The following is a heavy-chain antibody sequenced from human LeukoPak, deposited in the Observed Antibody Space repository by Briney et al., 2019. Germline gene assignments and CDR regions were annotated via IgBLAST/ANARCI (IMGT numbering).Heavy chain of an antibody. J-gene: IGHJ5*02. D-gene: IGHD3-10*01. V-gene: IGHV1-8*01. Sequence: ASVKVSCKASAYTFTSYNINWVRQATGQGLEWMGWMNPNSGNTGYAQKFQGRVTMTRNTSISTAYMELSSLTAEDAAVYYCARDGSGNYYDRGWFDPWGQGTLVTASS. CDR1: AYTFTSYN. CDR2: MNPNSGNT. CDR3: ARDGSGNYYDRGWFDP.